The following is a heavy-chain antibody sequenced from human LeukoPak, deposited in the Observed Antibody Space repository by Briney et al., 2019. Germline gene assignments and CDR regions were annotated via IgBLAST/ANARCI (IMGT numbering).Heavy chain of an antibody. CDR1: GGSISSSSYY. CDR3: ARNGHYSADY. Sequence: NPSETLSLTCTVSGGSISSSSYYWGWIRQPPGKGLEWIGSIYYSGSTYYNPSLKSRVTISVDTSKNQFSLKLSSVTAADTAVYYCARNGHYSADYWGQGTRVTVSS. CDR2: IYYSGST. J-gene: IGHJ4*02. D-gene: IGHD4-17*01. V-gene: IGHV4-39*07.